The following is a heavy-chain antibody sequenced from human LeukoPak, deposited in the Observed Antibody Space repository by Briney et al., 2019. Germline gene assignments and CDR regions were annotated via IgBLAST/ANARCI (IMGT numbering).Heavy chain of an antibody. J-gene: IGHJ4*02. V-gene: IGHV1-18*01. CDR3: ARGLYSSSWYGGSDY. CDR1: GYTFTRYD. Sequence: ASVKVSCRPSGYTFTRYDISWVRQAPGQGLEWMGWISAYNGNANYAQKLQGRVTMTTDTSTSTAYMELRSLRSDDTAVYYCARGLYSSSWYGGSDYWGQGTLVTVSS. CDR2: ISAYNGNA. D-gene: IGHD6-13*01.